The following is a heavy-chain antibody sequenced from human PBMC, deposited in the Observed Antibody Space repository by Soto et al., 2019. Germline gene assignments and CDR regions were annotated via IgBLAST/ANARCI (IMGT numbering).Heavy chain of an antibody. D-gene: IGHD3-3*02. CDR3: ARDKDLQQLGGNYYYILDV. CDR1: GGTFSTSA. V-gene: IGHV1-69*12. J-gene: IGHJ6*02. CDR2: IMPVFATP. Sequence: QVQLMQSGAEVKKPGSSVKVSCKASGGTFSTSAISWVRQAPGEGLEWVGGIMPVFATPDYAQKFQGRVTMSADESTTTAYLELTSLTTDDTAVYYCARDKDLQQLGGNYYYILDVWGQGTAITVSS.